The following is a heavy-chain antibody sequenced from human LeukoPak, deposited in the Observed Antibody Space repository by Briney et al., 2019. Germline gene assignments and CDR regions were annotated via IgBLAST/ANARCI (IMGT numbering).Heavy chain of an antibody. D-gene: IGHD3-22*01. CDR2: INPSGGAT. J-gene: IGHJ4*02. V-gene: IGHV1-46*01. CDR3: ARDLGITMIVNYFDY. Sequence: ASVKVSCKASGYTLTSYYMHWVRQAPGQGLEWMGIINPSGGATKYAQKFQGRVTMTRDTSTSTLYMELSSLRSEDTAVYYCARDLGITMIVNYFDYWGQGTLVTVSS. CDR1: GYTLTSYY.